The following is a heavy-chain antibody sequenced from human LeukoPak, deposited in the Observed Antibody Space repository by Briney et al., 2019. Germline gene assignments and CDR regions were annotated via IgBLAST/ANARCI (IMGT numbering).Heavy chain of an antibody. J-gene: IGHJ4*02. Sequence: GASVKVSCKTSGYTFIDYYMHWVRQAPGQGLEWMGWINPNSGGTNYAQKFQGWVTMTRDTSISTAYMELSSLRSEDTAVYYCARVVGMVRGVIRAYFDYWGQGTLVTVSS. CDR2: INPNSGGT. CDR3: ARVVGMVRGVIRAYFDY. D-gene: IGHD3-10*01. CDR1: GYTFIDYY. V-gene: IGHV1-2*04.